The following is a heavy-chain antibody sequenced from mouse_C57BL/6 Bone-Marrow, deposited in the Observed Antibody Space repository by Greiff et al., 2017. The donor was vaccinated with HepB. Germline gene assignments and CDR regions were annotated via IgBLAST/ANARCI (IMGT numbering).Heavy chain of an antibody. Sequence: VQLQQSGAELVRPGASVTLSCKASGYTFTDHEMHWVKQTPVHGLEWIGAIDPETGGTAYNQKFKGKAILTADKSSSTAYMELRSLTSEDSAVYYCTSGAMDYWGQGTSVTVSS. CDR1: GYTFTDHE. V-gene: IGHV1-15*01. CDR3: TSGAMDY. CDR2: IDPETGGT. J-gene: IGHJ4*01.